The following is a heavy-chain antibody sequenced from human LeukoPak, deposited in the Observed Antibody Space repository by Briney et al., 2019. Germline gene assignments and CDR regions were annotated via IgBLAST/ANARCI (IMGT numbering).Heavy chain of an antibody. J-gene: IGHJ4*02. CDR2: INHSGST. D-gene: IGHD2-2*01. Sequence: SETLSLTCAVYGGSFSGYYWSWIRQPPGKGLEWIGEINHSGSTNYNPSLKGRVTISVDTSKNQFSLKLSSVTAADTAVYYCARVPVPLGYCSSTSCYGRGYYFDYWGQGTLVTVSS. CDR1: GGSFSGYY. V-gene: IGHV4-34*01. CDR3: ARVPVPLGYCSSTSCYGRGYYFDY.